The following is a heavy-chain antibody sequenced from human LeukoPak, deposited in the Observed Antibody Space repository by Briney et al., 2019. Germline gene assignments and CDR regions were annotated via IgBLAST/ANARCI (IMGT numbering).Heavy chain of an antibody. Sequence: SETLPLTCTVSGGSISSYYWSWIRQPAGKGLEWIGRIYTSGSTNYNPSLQSRVTMSVDTSKNQFSLKLSSVTAADTAVYYCARARSAYWYFDLWGRGTLVTVSS. V-gene: IGHV4-4*07. CDR1: GGSISSYY. J-gene: IGHJ2*01. CDR2: IYTSGST. CDR3: ARARSAYWYFDL. D-gene: IGHD3-3*01.